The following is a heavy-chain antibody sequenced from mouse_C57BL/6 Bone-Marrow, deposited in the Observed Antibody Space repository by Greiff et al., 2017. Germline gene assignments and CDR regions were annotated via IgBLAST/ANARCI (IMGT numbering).Heavy chain of an antibody. J-gene: IGHJ3*01. V-gene: IGHV5-4*03. CDR3: ARGREYYGSSLVAY. CDR2: ISDGGSYT. D-gene: IGHD1-1*01. CDR1: GFTFSSSA. Sequence: EVKLMESGGGLVKPGGSLKLSCAASGFTFSSSAMSWVRQTPDKRLEWVATISDGGSYTYYPDNVKGRFTISRDNGKNNLYLQISQLTSEDTAMCYWARGREYYGSSLVAYWDQGTLVTVSA.